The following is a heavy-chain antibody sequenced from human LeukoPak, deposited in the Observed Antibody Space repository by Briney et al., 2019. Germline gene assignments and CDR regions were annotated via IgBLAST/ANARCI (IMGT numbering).Heavy chain of an antibody. CDR2: IYTSGST. CDR3: ARTRYDYYDSSGYAWVDY. V-gene: IGHV4-61*02. D-gene: IGHD3-22*01. Sequence: PSQTLSLTCTVSGGSISSGSYYWSWIRQPAGKGLEYIGRIYTSGSTSYNPSLKSRVTISVDTSKNQFSLKLSSVTAADTAVYYCARTRYDYYDSSGYAWVDYWGQGTLVTVSS. CDR1: GGSISSGSYY. J-gene: IGHJ4*02.